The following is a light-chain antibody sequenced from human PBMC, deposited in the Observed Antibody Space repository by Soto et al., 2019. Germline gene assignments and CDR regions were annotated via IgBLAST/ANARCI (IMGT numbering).Light chain of an antibody. CDR3: CSYTGATTAYV. CDR2: EDS. V-gene: IGLV2-23*01. CDR1: RNDVGNYNL. Sequence: QSGLTHPASVSVSPGHSITVSCTGSRNDVGNYNLVSWYQQSPGKAPKLLIYEDSKRPSGVSNRFSGSKSGDTASLTISGLQTEDEADYYCCSYTGATTAYVFGTGTKVTVL. J-gene: IGLJ1*01.